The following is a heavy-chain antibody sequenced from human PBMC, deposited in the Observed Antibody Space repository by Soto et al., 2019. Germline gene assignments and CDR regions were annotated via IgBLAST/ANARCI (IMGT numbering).Heavy chain of an antibody. V-gene: IGHV3-21*01. CDR1: GFTFSSYS. Sequence: GGSLRLSCAASGFTFSSYSMNWVRQAPGKGLEWVSSISSSSSYIYYADSVKGRFTISRDNAKNSLYLQMNSLRAEDTAVYYCARDTSGALRYFDWSWDYWGQGTLVTVSS. CDR2: ISSSSSYI. J-gene: IGHJ4*02. CDR3: ARDTSGALRYFDWSWDY. D-gene: IGHD3-9*01.